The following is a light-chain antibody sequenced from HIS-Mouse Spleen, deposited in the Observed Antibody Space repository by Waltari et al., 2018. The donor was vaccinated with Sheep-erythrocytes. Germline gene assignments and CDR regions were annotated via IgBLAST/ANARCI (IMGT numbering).Light chain of an antibody. CDR3: CSYAGSNNWV. J-gene: IGLJ3*02. CDR2: ELS. CDR1: SSDVGGYNY. Sequence: QSALTQPPSASGSPGPSVTISCTGTSSDVGGYNYVSWYQQHPGKAPKLMIYELSKRPSGVPVRFSGSKSGNTASLTVSGLQAEDEADYYCCSYAGSNNWVFGGGTKLTVL. V-gene: IGLV2-8*01.